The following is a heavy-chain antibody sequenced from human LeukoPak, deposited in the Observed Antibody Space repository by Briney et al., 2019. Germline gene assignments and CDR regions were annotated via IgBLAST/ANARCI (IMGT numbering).Heavy chain of an antibody. CDR1: GGSISSGGYY. Sequence: SETPSLTCTVSGGSISSGGYYWSWIRQHPGKGLEWIGYIYYSGSTYYNPSLKSRVTISVDTSKNQFSLKLSSVTAADTAVYYCARGLEDIVVVPAAIGWFDPWGQGTLVTVSS. D-gene: IGHD2-2*02. CDR3: ARGLEDIVVVPAAIGWFDP. J-gene: IGHJ5*02. V-gene: IGHV4-31*03. CDR2: IYYSGST.